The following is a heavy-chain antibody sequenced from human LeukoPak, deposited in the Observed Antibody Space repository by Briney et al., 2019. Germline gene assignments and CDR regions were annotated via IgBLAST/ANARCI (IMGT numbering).Heavy chain of an antibody. CDR1: GFTFSSYA. J-gene: IGHJ4*02. V-gene: IGHV3-23*01. CDR3: AKGGSELYYDFWSGYSKHFDY. CDR2: ISGRGGST. Sequence: GGSLRLSCAASGFTFSSYAMSWVRQAPGKGLEWVSAISGRGGSTYYADSVKGRFTISRDNSKNTLYLQMNSLRAEDTAVYYCAKGGSELYYDFWSGYSKHFDYWGQGTLVTVSS. D-gene: IGHD3-3*01.